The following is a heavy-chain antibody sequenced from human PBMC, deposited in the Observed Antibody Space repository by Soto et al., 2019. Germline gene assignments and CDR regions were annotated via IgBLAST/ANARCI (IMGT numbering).Heavy chain of an antibody. V-gene: IGHV1-18*04. D-gene: IGHD2-2*01. CDR3: ARDRILFQDIVVAPRPFDI. J-gene: IGHJ3*02. Sequence: PAASVKVSCKASGYTFTSYGISWVRQAPGQGLEWMGWISAYNGNTNYAQKLQGRVTMTTDTSTSTAYMELRSLRSDDTAVYYCARDRILFQDIVVAPRPFDIWGQGTMVTVSS. CDR1: GYTFTSYG. CDR2: ISAYNGNT.